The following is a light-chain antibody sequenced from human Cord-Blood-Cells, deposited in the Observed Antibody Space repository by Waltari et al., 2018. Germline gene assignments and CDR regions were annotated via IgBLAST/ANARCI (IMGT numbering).Light chain of an antibody. CDR1: SSDVGGYNY. Sequence: QYALTQPASVSGSPGQSITISCTGTSSDVGGYNYVSWYQQHPGKAPKLMIYEVSNRPLGVSDRFSGSKSCNTASLTISGLQAEDEADYYCSSYTSSSTWVFGGGTKLTVL. CDR2: EVS. V-gene: IGLV2-14*01. J-gene: IGLJ3*02. CDR3: SSYTSSSTWV.